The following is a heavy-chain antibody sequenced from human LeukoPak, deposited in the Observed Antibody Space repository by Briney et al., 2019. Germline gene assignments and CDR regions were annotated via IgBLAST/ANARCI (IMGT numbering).Heavy chain of an antibody. Sequence: GGSLRLSCAASGFTFSSYWMSWVRQAPGKGLEWVANIKQDGSEKYYVDSVKGRFTISRDNAKNSLYLQMNSLRAEGTAVYYCARERDIVVVPAAIPRRRYFDYWGQGTLVTVSS. D-gene: IGHD2-2*02. CDR1: GFTFSSYW. V-gene: IGHV3-7*01. CDR3: ARERDIVVVPAAIPRRRYFDY. CDR2: IKQDGSEK. J-gene: IGHJ4*02.